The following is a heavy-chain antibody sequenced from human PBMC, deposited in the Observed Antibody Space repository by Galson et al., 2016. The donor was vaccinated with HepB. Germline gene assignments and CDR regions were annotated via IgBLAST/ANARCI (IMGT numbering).Heavy chain of an antibody. CDR2: IKSRTDGGTA. Sequence: SLRLSCAASGFTVTNAWMTWVRQAPGKGLGWVGRIKSRTDGGTADYAAPVKGRFIISRDDSKNTLYLQMNSLKTEDTAVYYCSNHYGSGTYYEFDPWGQGTPVTVSS. V-gene: IGHV3-15*01. J-gene: IGHJ5*02. CDR1: GFTVTNAW. CDR3: SNHYGSGTYYEFDP. D-gene: IGHD3-10*01.